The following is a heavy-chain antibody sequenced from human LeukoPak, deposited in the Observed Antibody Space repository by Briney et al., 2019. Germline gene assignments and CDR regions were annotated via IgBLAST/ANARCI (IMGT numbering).Heavy chain of an antibody. V-gene: IGHV4-39*07. Sequence: SETLSLTCSVSGGSIASSSYYWGWIRQPPGKGLEWIGEINHSGSTNYNPSLKSRVTISVDTSKNQFSLKLSSVTAADTAVYYCARDRLEMATIDYWGQGTLVTVSS. D-gene: IGHD5-24*01. CDR3: ARDRLEMATIDY. CDR2: INHSGST. J-gene: IGHJ4*02. CDR1: GGSIASSSYY.